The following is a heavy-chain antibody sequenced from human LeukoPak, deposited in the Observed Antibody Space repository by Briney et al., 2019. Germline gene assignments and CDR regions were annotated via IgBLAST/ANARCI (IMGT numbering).Heavy chain of an antibody. CDR3: ARDTRNYDYVWGSSH. V-gene: IGHV3-7*01. CDR2: IKQDGSEK. J-gene: IGHJ4*02. Sequence: GGSLRLSCAASGFTFSSYWMSWVRQAPGKGLEWVANIKQDGSEKYYVDSVKGRFTISSDNAKNSLYLQMNSLRAEDTAVYYCARDTRNYDYVWGSSHWGQGTLVTVSS. CDR1: GFTFSSYW. D-gene: IGHD3-16*01.